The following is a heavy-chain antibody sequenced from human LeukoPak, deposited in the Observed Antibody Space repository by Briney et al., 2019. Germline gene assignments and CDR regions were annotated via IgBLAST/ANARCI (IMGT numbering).Heavy chain of an antibody. Sequence: GGSLRLSCAASVFTFSSYGMHWVRQAPGKRLEWVAVIWYDGSNKYYADSVKGRFTISRDNSKNTLYLQMNSLRAEDTAVYYCARDNMGIAAAGDYWGQGTLVTVSS. J-gene: IGHJ4*02. CDR1: VFTFSSYG. CDR2: IWYDGSNK. V-gene: IGHV3-33*01. CDR3: ARDNMGIAAAGDY. D-gene: IGHD6-25*01.